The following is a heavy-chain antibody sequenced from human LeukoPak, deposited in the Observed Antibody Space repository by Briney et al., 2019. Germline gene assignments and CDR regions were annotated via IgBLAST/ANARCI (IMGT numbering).Heavy chain of an antibody. V-gene: IGHV4-34*01. Sequence: SETLSLTCAVYGGSFSGYYWGWIRQPPGKGLEWIGEINHSGSTNYNPSLKSRVTISVDTSKNQFSLKLSSLTAADTAMYYCARQTYYYGSGSYGNFDYWGQGTLVTVSP. CDR2: INHSGST. CDR3: ARQTYYYGSGSYGNFDY. CDR1: GGSFSGYY. J-gene: IGHJ4*02. D-gene: IGHD3-10*01.